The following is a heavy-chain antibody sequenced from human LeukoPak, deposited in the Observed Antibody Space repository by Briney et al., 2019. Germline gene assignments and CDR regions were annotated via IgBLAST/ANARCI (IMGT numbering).Heavy chain of an antibody. V-gene: IGHV3-48*02. CDR1: GFTFSSYS. J-gene: IGHJ6*02. Sequence: PGGSLRLSCAASGFTFSSYSMSWVRQAPGKGLEWVSYISSSSSTIYYADSVKGRFTISRDNAKNSLYLQMNSLRDEDTAVYYCARILASYYDSSGYTSGGMDVWGQGTTVTVSS. D-gene: IGHD3-22*01. CDR3: ARILASYYDSSGYTSGGMDV. CDR2: ISSSSSTI.